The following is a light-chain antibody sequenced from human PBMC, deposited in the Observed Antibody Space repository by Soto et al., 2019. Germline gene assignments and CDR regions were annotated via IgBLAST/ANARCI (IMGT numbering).Light chain of an antibody. Sequence: EIVLTQSPGTLYLSPGERATLSCRASQSVSSNYLAWYQQKRGQAPRLLIYAASARATGIPDRFSGSGSGTDFTLTISRLEPEDFAVYYCQQRAKWPSTFGPGTKVE. J-gene: IGKJ2*02. V-gene: IGKV3D-20*02. CDR1: QSVSSNY. CDR3: QQRAKWPST. CDR2: AAS.